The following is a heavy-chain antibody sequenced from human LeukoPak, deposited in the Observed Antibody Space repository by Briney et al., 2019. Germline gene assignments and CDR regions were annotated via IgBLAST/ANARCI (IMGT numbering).Heavy chain of an antibody. CDR3: ARDWADCSGGSCYHNWFDP. Sequence: SQTLSLTCTDSGGSISSGSYYWSWTRQPAGKGLEWIGRIYTSGSTNYNPSLKSRVTISVDTSKNQFSLKLSSVTAADTAVYYCARDWADCSGGSCYHNWFDPWGQGTLVTVSS. D-gene: IGHD2-15*01. J-gene: IGHJ5*02. CDR1: GGSISSGSYY. V-gene: IGHV4-61*02. CDR2: IYTSGST.